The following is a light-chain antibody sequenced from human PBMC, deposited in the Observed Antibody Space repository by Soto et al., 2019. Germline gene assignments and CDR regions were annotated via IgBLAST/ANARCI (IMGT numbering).Light chain of an antibody. J-gene: IGKJ1*01. CDR3: HQFYEWRWS. CDR2: GAS. Sequence: EIVMTQSPATLSVSPGERVTLSCRASQSVGSDLAWYQQRPGQAPRLLIYGASTRAPGIPARFSGSGSGTDFTLTVSSLQFDDSAVYYWHQFYEWRWSFGQGTKVEIK. CDR1: QSVGSD. V-gene: IGKV3-15*01.